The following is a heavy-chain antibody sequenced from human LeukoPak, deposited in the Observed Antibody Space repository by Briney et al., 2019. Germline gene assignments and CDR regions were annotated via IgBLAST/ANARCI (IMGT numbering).Heavy chain of an antibody. V-gene: IGHV3-23*01. Sequence: GESLRISCATSGFTFNSYNMNWVRQAPGKGLEWVSGISGDGANTYYVDSVKGRFTISRDNSKNTVYLQMMNLRAEDTAMYYCAKSGLRPVLTPGRGIHFFDYWGQGILVTVFS. CDR2: ISGDGANT. CDR1: GFTFNSYN. CDR3: AKSGLRPVLTPGRGIHFFDY. D-gene: IGHD3-10*01. J-gene: IGHJ4*02.